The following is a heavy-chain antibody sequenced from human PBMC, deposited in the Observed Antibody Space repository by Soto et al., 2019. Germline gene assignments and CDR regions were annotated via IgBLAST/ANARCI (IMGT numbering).Heavy chain of an antibody. CDR3: ARDNDRPQLGGNYYYILDV. J-gene: IGHJ6*02. Sequence: QVQLEQSGAEVKKPGSSVKVSCKASGGTFGNSAISWVRQAPGQGLEWLGGIMPIFRTPDYSQKFQGRVTVTADESTSTAYMELRGLRSDDTAVYYCARDNDRPQLGGNYYYILDVWGQGTTVTVSS. CDR1: GGTFGNSA. D-gene: IGHD1-1*01. V-gene: IGHV1-69*12. CDR2: IMPIFRTP.